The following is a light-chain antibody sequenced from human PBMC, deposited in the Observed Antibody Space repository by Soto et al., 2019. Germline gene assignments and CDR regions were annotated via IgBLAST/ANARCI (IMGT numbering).Light chain of an antibody. CDR1: SSNIGAGYD. Sequence: QSVLTQPPSVSGAPGQRVTISCTGSSSNIGAGYDVHWYQQLPGTVPKVLIYGNSNRPSGVPDRFSGSKSGTSASLAITGRQAEDEADYYRQSYDSSLSAVVFGGGTKLTVL. V-gene: IGLV1-40*01. J-gene: IGLJ2*01. CDR2: GNS. CDR3: QSYDSSLSAVV.